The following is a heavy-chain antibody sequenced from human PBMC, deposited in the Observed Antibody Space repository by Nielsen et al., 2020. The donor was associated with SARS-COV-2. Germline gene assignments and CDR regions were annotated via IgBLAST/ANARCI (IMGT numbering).Heavy chain of an antibody. D-gene: IGHD6-19*01. CDR3: ARAGLFSSGSYFDY. CDR2: IKQDGSEK. Sequence: GESLKISCAASGFTFRGYWMGWVRQTPGKGLEWVANIKQDGSEKYYVDSVEGRFTISRDNAKNPLYLQMNSLRAEDTAVYYCARAGLFSSGSYFDYWGQGTLVTVSS. V-gene: IGHV3-7*01. J-gene: IGHJ4*02. CDR1: GFTFRGYW.